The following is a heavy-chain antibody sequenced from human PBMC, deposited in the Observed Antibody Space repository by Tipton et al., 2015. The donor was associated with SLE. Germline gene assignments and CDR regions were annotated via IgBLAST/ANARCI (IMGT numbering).Heavy chain of an antibody. CDR2: IWNDGSNK. CDR3: AKDLFMVTFGGVLDPTRTGYYMDV. D-gene: IGHD3-16*02. V-gene: IGHV3-33*06. CDR1: GFTFRSYG. Sequence: SLRLSCEASGFTFRSYGMHWVRQAPGRGLEWAAVIWNDGSNKFYADSVKGRFTISRDNSENKLYLQMSSLRAEDTAVYFCAKDLFMVTFGGVLDPTRTGYYMDVWGKGTTVTVSS. J-gene: IGHJ6*03.